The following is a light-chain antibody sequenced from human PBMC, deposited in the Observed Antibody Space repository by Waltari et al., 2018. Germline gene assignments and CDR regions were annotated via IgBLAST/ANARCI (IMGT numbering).Light chain of an antibody. CDR1: QSISSY. CDR2: AAS. J-gene: IGKJ2*01. CDR3: QQSYSTPRT. Sequence: DIQLTQSPPPLSASVRDRVTITCRASQSISSYLNWYQQKPGKAPKLLIYAASSLQSGVPSRFSGSGSGTDFTLTISSLQPEDFATYYCQQSYSTPRTFGQGTKLEIK. V-gene: IGKV1-39*01.